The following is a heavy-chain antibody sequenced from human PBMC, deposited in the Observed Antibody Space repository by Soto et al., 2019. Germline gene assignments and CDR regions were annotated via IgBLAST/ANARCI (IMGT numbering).Heavy chain of an antibody. CDR3: AMDFGGFYEFVRRGSDGFDV. J-gene: IGHJ6*02. Sequence: SETLSLTCAVSGYSIIRGYNWGWIRQPPGKGLEWIGSIYHSESTYYNPSLKSRVTISVDTSKNQFSLKLSSLTAADGASEYCAMDFGGFYEFVRRGSDGFDVWGQGTTVTVSS. CDR2: IYHSEST. D-gene: IGHD3-10*01. CDR1: GYSIIRGYN. V-gene: IGHV4-38-2*01.